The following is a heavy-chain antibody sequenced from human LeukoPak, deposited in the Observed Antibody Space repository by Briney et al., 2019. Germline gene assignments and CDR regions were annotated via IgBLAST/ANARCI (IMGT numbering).Heavy chain of an antibody. CDR2: YFDTGST. V-gene: IGHV4-59*11. CDR1: GASFSSHY. J-gene: IGHJ4*02. D-gene: IGHD4-23*01. Sequence: PSETLSLTCNVSGASFSSHYWTWIRQTPEKRLEWIGYYFDTGSTDYNPSLKSRVTMSVERSKNQFFLRLISVTAADTAVYYCVRSGWELLTTWGPGTLVTVSS. CDR3: VRSGWELLTT.